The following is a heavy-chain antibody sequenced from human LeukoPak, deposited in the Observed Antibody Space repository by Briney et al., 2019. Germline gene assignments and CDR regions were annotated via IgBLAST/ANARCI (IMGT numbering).Heavy chain of an antibody. CDR1: GGSISSYY. D-gene: IGHD3-16*02. J-gene: IGHJ4*02. CDR2: IYYSGST. Sequence: PSETLSLTCTVSGGSISSYYWSWIRQPPGKGLEWVGYIYYSGSTNYNPSLKSRVTISVDTSKNQFSLKLSSVTAADTAVYYCARGGYRPIDFDYWGQGTLVTVFS. V-gene: IGHV4-59*01. CDR3: ARGGYRPIDFDY.